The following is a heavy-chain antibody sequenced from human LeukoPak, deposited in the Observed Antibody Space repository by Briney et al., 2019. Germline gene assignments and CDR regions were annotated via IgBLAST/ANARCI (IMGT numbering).Heavy chain of an antibody. CDR1: GYTFTSYA. CDR2: INAGNGNT. V-gene: IGHV1-3*03. D-gene: IGHD2-15*01. J-gene: IGHJ5*02. Sequence: ASVKVSCKASGYTFTSYAMHWVRQAPGQRLEWMGWINAGNGNTKYSQEFQGRVTITRDTSASTAYMELSSLRSEDMAVYYCARDVGDVYCSGGSCYTTQLLDPWGQGTLVTVSS. CDR3: ARDVGDVYCSGGSCYTTQLLDP.